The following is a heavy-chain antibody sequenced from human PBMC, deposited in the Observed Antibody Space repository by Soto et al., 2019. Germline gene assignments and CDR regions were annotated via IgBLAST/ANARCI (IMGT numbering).Heavy chain of an antibody. CDR3: TRVGQDYSKHYGLDV. CDR1: GFTFGAYG. D-gene: IGHD2-15*01. Sequence: GGSLRLSCTSSGFTFGAYGISWVRQAPGKGLEWVGFIRSNAYGGRTDYAASVKGRFTMSRDDSKTIAYLQMNSLKTEDSAVYYCTRVGQDYSKHYGLDVWGQGTTVTVS. J-gene: IGHJ6*02. CDR2: IRSNAYGGRT. V-gene: IGHV3-49*04.